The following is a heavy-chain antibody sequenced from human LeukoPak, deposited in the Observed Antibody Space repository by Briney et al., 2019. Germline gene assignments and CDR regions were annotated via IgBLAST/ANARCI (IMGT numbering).Heavy chain of an antibody. CDR3: ASPYYYDGSSYYHFFDH. Sequence: GGSLRLSCAASGFTFNSYGMHWVRQAPGKGLEWVTLISYDGSNKYYADSVKGRFTISRDNSRNTLYLQMNNLRTEDTAVYYCASPYYYDGSSYYHFFDHWGQGTLVTVSS. D-gene: IGHD3-22*01. J-gene: IGHJ4*02. CDR1: GFTFNSYG. V-gene: IGHV3-30*03. CDR2: ISYDGSNK.